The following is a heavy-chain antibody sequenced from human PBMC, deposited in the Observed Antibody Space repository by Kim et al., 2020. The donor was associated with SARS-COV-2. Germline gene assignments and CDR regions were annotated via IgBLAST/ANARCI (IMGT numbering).Heavy chain of an antibody. J-gene: IGHJ4*02. Sequence: GGSLRLSCAASGFTFSSYAMSWVRQAPGKGLEWVSAISGSGGSTYYADSVKGRFTISRDNSKNTLYLQMNSLRAEDTAVYYCATDSSSWDQGYFDYWGQGNLVTVSS. D-gene: IGHD6-13*01. V-gene: IGHV3-23*01. CDR2: ISGSGGST. CDR3: ATDSSSWDQGYFDY. CDR1: GFTFSSYA.